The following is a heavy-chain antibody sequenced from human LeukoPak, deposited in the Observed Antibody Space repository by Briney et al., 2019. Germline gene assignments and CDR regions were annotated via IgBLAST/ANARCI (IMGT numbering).Heavy chain of an antibody. CDR2: ISAYNGNT. CDR3: ARAHRITMIVVVTPDY. CDR1: GGTFSSYT. J-gene: IGHJ4*02. V-gene: IGHV1-18*01. D-gene: IGHD3-22*01. Sequence: ASVKVSCKASGGTFSSYTISWMRQAPGQGLEWMGWISAYNGNTNYAQKLQGRVTMTTDTSTSTAYMELRSLRSDDTAVYYCARAHRITMIVVVTPDYWGQGTLVTVSS.